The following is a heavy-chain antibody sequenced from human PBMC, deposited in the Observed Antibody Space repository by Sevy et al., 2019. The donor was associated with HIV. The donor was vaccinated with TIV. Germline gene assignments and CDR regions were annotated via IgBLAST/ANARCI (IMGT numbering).Heavy chain of an antibody. CDR1: GYIFTNYP. CDR3: VRDSDRSGHYYLDYFDY. D-gene: IGHD3-22*01. CDR2: IRTSNRET. V-gene: IGHV1-18*01. J-gene: IGHJ4*02. Sequence: ASVKVSCKASGYIFTNYPICWVRQAPGQGLEWMVCIRTSNRETKYTQKLQGRAIMTTDTSTSTVYMDLRNLRSDDTAVYYTVRDSDRSGHYYLDYFDYWGQGTLVTVSS.